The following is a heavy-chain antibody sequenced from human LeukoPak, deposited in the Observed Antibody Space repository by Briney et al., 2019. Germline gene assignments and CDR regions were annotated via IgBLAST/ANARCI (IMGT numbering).Heavy chain of an antibody. J-gene: IGHJ4*02. Sequence: PGGSLRLSCAASGFTFSSYDMHWVRQAPGKGLEWVAVISYDGSNKYYADSVKGRFTISRDNSKNTLYLQMNSLRAEDTAVYYCARDGAHYGDYGDALDYWGQGTLVTVSS. CDR3: ARDGAHYGDYGDALDY. CDR2: ISYDGSNK. D-gene: IGHD4-17*01. CDR1: GFTFSSYD. V-gene: IGHV3-30*04.